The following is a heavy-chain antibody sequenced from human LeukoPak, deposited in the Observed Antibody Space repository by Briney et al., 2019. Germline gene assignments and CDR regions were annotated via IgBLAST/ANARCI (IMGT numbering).Heavy chain of an antibody. CDR2: FDPEGGET. Sequence: ASVKVSCKVSGYTLTELSMHWVRQAPGKGLEWMGGFDPEGGETIYAQKFQGRVTMTEDTSTDTAYMELSSLRSEDTAVYYCATDLQNYGSGSYYDYWGQGTLVTVSS. CDR3: ATDLQNYGSGSYYDY. J-gene: IGHJ4*02. V-gene: IGHV1-24*01. CDR1: GYTLTELS. D-gene: IGHD3-10*01.